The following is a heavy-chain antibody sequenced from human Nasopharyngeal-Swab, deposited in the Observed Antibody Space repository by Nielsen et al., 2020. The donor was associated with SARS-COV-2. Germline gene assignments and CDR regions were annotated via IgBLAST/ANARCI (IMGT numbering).Heavy chain of an antibody. CDR1: GGSISSSSYY. Sequence: SETLSFTCTVSGGSISSSSYYWGWIRQPPGKGLEWIGSIYYSGSTYYNPSLKSRVTISVDTSKNQFSLKLSSVTAADTAVYYCARPVVRGYSPFFDYWGQGTLVTVSS. CDR3: ARPVVRGYSPFFDY. J-gene: IGHJ4*02. CDR2: IYYSGST. V-gene: IGHV4-39*01. D-gene: IGHD3-10*01.